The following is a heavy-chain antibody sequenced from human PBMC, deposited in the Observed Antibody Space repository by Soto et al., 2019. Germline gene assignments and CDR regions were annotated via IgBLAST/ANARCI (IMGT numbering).Heavy chain of an antibody. D-gene: IGHD3-10*01. J-gene: IGHJ6*02. CDR2: IIPIFGTA. Sequence: QVQLVQSGAEVKKPGSSVKVSCKASGGTFSSYAISWVRQAPGQGLEWMGGIIPIFGTANYAQKFQGRVTITADESTSTAYMELSSLRSEDTAVYYCVRDRYYYGSGSKGYYYGMDVWGQGTTVTVSS. V-gene: IGHV1-69*01. CDR3: VRDRYYYGSGSKGYYYGMDV. CDR1: GGTFSSYA.